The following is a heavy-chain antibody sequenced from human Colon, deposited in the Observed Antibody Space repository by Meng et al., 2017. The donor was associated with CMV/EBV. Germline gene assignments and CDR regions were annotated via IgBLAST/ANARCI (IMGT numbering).Heavy chain of an antibody. Sequence: GESLKISCAASGFTFSSYAMSWVRQAPGKGLEWVSVIYSGGSSTYYADSVKGRFTISRDNSKNTLYLQMNSLRAEDTAVYYCAKGKSYYDFWSGYYFDYWGQGTLVTVSS. CDR2: IYSGGSST. CDR3: AKGKSYYDFWSGYYFDY. CDR1: GFTFSSYA. V-gene: IGHV3-23*03. D-gene: IGHD3-3*01. J-gene: IGHJ4*02.